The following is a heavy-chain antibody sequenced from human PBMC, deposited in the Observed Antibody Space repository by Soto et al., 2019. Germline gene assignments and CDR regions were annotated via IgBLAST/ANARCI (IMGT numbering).Heavy chain of an antibody. J-gene: IGHJ3*02. CDR3: ARWGNSGSGAFDI. Sequence: GASVKVSCKASGGTFSSYAISWVRQAPGQGLEWMGGIIPIFGTANYAQKFQGRVTITADESTSTAYMELSSLRSEDTAVYYCARWGNSGSGAFDIWGQGTMVTVSS. D-gene: IGHD2-15*01. CDR2: IIPIFGTA. V-gene: IGHV1-69*13. CDR1: GGTFSSYA.